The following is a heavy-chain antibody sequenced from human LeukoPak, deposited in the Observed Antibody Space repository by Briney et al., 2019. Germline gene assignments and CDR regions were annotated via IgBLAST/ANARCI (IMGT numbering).Heavy chain of an antibody. CDR3: AGGGYSYGMDF. Sequence: SETLSLTCTVSGGSISSYYWSWIRQPAGKGLEWIGRIYTSGSTNYNPSLKSRVTMSVDTSKNQFSLKLSSVTAADTAVYYCAGGGYSYGMDFWGQETLVTVSS. V-gene: IGHV4-4*07. CDR1: GGSISSYY. CDR2: IYTSGST. D-gene: IGHD5-18*01. J-gene: IGHJ4*02.